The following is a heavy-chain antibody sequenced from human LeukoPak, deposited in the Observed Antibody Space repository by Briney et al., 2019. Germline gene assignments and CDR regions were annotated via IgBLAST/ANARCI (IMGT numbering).Heavy chain of an antibody. CDR2: ITSSSSYI. CDR3: ARVGGYSYGYTTTDFDY. J-gene: IGHJ4*02. V-gene: IGHV3-21*01. D-gene: IGHD5-18*01. CDR1: GFTFSSYS. Sequence: GGSLRLSCAASGFTFSSYSMSWVRQAPGKGLEWVSSITSSSSYIYYADSVKGRFTISRDNAKNSLYLQMNSLRAEDTAVYYCARVGGYSYGYTTTDFDYWGQGTLVTVSS.